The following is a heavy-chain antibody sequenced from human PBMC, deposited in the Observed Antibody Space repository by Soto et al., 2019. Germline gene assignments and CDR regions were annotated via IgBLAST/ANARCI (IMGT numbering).Heavy chain of an antibody. V-gene: IGHV3-23*01. CDR1: GFTFSSYA. J-gene: IGHJ2*01. CDR3: AKVSSGGITYWYFDL. D-gene: IGHD3-16*01. Sequence: GGSLRLSCAASGFTFSSYAMSWVRQAPGKGLEWVSAISGSGGSTYYADSVKGRFTISRDNSKITLYLQMNSLRAEDTAVYYCAKVSSGGITYWYFDLCGRGALVTVSS. CDR2: ISGSGGST.